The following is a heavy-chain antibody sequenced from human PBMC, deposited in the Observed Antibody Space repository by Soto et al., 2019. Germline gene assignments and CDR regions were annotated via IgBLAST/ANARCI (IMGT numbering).Heavy chain of an antibody. J-gene: IGHJ4*02. CDR1: GFTVSSNY. CDR3: VLLRRPTPVFDF. CDR2: IYSGGST. D-gene: IGHD1-26*01. Sequence: EVQLVESGGGLVQPGGSLRLSCAASGFTVSSNYMSWVRQAPGKGLEWVSVIYSGGSTYYADSVKGRFTISRDNSKNTLYLQMNSLRAEDTAVYYCVLLRRPTPVFDFWGQGTLVTVSS. V-gene: IGHV3-66*01.